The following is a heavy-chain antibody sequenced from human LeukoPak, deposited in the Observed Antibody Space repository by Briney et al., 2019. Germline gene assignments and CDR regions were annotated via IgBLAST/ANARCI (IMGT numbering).Heavy chain of an antibody. V-gene: IGHV4-4*07. CDR1: GGSISSYY. J-gene: IGHJ4*02. D-gene: IGHD3-22*01. CDR2: IHTSGST. Sequence: SETLSLTCTVSGGSISSYYWSWIRQPAGKGLEWIGRIHTSGSTNYSPSLKSRVTMSVDTSKNQFSLKLTSVTAADTAVYYCARVYYDSTGYYYRTRYYFDFWGQGTLVTVSS. CDR3: ARVYYDSTGYYYRTRYYFDF.